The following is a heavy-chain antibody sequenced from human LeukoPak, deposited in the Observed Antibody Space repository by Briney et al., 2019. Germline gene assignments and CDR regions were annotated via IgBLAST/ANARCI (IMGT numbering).Heavy chain of an antibody. CDR3: ARRNYYGSGSFVLWAFDI. CDR1: GGSISSYY. CDR2: IYYSGST. D-gene: IGHD3-10*01. J-gene: IGHJ3*02. Sequence: SETLSLTCTVSGGSISSYYWSWIRQPPGKGLEWIGYIYYSGSTNYNPPLKSRVTISVDTSKNQFSLKLSSVTAADTAVYYCARRNYYGSGSFVLWAFDIWGQGTMVTVSS. V-gene: IGHV4-59*08.